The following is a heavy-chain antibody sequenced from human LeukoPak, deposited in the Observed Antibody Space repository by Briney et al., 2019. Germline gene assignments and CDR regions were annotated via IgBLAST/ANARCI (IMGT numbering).Heavy chain of an antibody. CDR1: GYSFTSYW. D-gene: IGHD3-10*01. V-gene: IGHV5-51*01. CDR2: IYPGDSDT. J-gene: IGHJ6*03. CDR3: ARHDLYYYGSGSSNYYYYYMDV. Sequence: GEPLKISCKGSGYSFTSYWIGWVRQLPGKGLEWMGIIYPGDSDTRYSPSFQGQVTISADKSISTAYLQWSSLKASDTAMYYCARHDLYYYGSGSSNYYYYYMDVWGKGTTVTVSS.